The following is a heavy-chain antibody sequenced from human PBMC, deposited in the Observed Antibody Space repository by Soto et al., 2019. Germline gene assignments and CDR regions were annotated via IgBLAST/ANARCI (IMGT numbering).Heavy chain of an antibody. J-gene: IGHJ4*02. CDR3: ARGRYWDY. CDR1: GYGFTTYG. Sequence: QVHLVQPGAEVKKPGASVKVSCKGSGYGFTTYGITWVRQAPGQGLEWMAWISAHNGNTNYAQKLQGRVTVTRDTSTSTAYMELRSLRSDDTAVYYCARGRYWDYWGQGALVTVSS. D-gene: IGHD2-8*02. V-gene: IGHV1-18*01. CDR2: ISAHNGNT.